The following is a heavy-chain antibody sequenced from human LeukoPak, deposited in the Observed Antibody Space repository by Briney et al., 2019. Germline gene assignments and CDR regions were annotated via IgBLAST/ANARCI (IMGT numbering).Heavy chain of an antibody. CDR3: AGMAYYYGSGISY. Sequence: SETLSLTCTVSSASISSSPYFWAWIRQSPGKGLEWIATISYSATTYYNPSLKSRVTISVDTSKNHFSLKLNSVTAADTAVYYCAGMAYYYGSGISYWGQGTLVTVSS. CDR1: SASISSSPYF. V-gene: IGHV4-39*02. D-gene: IGHD3-10*01. CDR2: ISYSATT. J-gene: IGHJ4*02.